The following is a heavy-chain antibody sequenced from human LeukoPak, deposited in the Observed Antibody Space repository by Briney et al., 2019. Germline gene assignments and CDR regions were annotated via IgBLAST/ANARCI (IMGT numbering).Heavy chain of an antibody. Sequence: SETLSLTCTVSGGSISSYYWSWIRQPPGKGLEWIGYIYYSGSTYYNPSLKSRVTISVDTSKNQFSLKLSSVTAADTAVYYCARDRSHYDFWSGPQPYGMDVWGQGTTVTVSS. CDR2: IYYSGST. CDR1: GGSISSYY. CDR3: ARDRSHYDFWSGPQPYGMDV. V-gene: IGHV4-59*12. D-gene: IGHD3-3*01. J-gene: IGHJ6*02.